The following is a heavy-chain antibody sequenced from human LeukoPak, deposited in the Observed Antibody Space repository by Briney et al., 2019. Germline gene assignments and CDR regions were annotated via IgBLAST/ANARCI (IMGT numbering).Heavy chain of an antibody. CDR1: GSPFRSYA. V-gene: IGHV3-30*02. CDR3: AKQIQLWSPVGVLDY. D-gene: IGHD5-18*01. J-gene: IGHJ4*02. Sequence: PGGSLRLSCAASGSPFRSYAMHWVRQAPGKGLEWVAFIRYDGSNKYYADSVKGRFTISRDNSKNTLYLQMNSLRAEDTAVYYCAKQIQLWSPVGVLDYWGQGTLVTVSS. CDR2: IRYDGSNK.